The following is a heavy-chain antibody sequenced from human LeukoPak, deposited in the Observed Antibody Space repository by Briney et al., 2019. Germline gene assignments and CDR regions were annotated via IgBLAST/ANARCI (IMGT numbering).Heavy chain of an antibody. V-gene: IGHV3-15*01. CDR2: IKSKTDGGTT. CDR3: TTDRIPDAFDI. J-gene: IGHJ3*02. CDR1: GFTFSNAW. Sequence: PGGSLRLSCAASGFTFSNAWMSWVRQAPGKGLEWVGRIKSKTDGGTTDYAAPVKGRFTISRDDSKNTLYLQMNSLKTEDTAVYYWTTDRIPDAFDIWGQGTMVTVSS.